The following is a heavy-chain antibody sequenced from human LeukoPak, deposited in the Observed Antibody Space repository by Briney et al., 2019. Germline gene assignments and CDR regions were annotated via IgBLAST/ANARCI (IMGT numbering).Heavy chain of an antibody. J-gene: IGHJ4*02. V-gene: IGHV3-48*01. CDR2: ISSSDNTI. CDR3: AKDHVGTWSALDY. CDR1: GFTFSSYS. D-gene: IGHD6-13*01. Sequence: GGSLRLSCAASGFTFSSYSMNWVRQAPGKGLEWVSYISSSDNTIYYADSVKGRFILSRDNSRNTLSLEMNSLRAEDTAVYYCAKDHVGTWSALDYWGQGTLVTVSS.